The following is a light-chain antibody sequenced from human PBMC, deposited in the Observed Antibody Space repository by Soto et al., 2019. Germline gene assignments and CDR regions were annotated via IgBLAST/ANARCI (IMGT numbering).Light chain of an antibody. CDR3: QQYYDTPLT. CDR1: QSVLYSSTNNNY. Sequence: DIVMTQSPDSLAVSLGERATINCKSSQSVLYSSTNNNYFAWYQQRPGQPPQLLIYCASTRESGVPDRFRGSGSGTDFTLTISSRQAEDVAVYYCQQYYDTPLTFGGGTKVDIK. J-gene: IGKJ4*01. V-gene: IGKV4-1*01. CDR2: CAS.